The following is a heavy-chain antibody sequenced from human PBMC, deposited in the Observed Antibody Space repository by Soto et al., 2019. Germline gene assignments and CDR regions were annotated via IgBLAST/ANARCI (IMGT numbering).Heavy chain of an antibody. Sequence: GASVKVSCKASGYTFTDKYMHWVRQAPGQGLEWMGWINPNSGGTKYAQKFQGRVTMTRDTSISTAYMELSRLISDDTAVFYCVTGHYDSSGRDYWGQGTLLTVSS. CDR1: GYTFTDKY. V-gene: IGHV1-2*02. CDR2: INPNSGGT. D-gene: IGHD3-22*01. CDR3: VTGHYDSSGRDY. J-gene: IGHJ4*02.